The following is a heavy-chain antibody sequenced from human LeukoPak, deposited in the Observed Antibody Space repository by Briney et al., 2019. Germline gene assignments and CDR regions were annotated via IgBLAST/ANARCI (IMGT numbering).Heavy chain of an antibody. CDR1: GFTFGSYA. J-gene: IGHJ4*02. Sequence: GGSLRLSCAASGFTFGSYAMNWVRQAPGKGLEWVSYISSSGSSISDADSVKGRFTISGDNAKNSLYLQMTSLRAEDTAIYYCARKIAAAGRHYFDYWGQGTLVTVSS. CDR2: ISSSGSSI. V-gene: IGHV3-48*03. D-gene: IGHD6-13*01. CDR3: ARKIAAAGRHYFDY.